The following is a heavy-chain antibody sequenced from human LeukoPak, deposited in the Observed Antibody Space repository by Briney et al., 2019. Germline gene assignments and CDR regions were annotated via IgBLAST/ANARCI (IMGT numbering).Heavy chain of an antibody. V-gene: IGHV1-69*02. CDR1: GYTFTSYY. D-gene: IGHD3-16*01. Sequence: SVKVSCKASGYTFTSYYIHWVRQAPGQGLEWMGRIIPTLGIENYAQKFEDRVTITADKSTSTAYMELSSLRSEDTAMYYCARFYVGTGYFDYWGQGTLVTVSS. CDR3: ARFYVGTGYFDY. J-gene: IGHJ4*02. CDR2: IIPTLGIE.